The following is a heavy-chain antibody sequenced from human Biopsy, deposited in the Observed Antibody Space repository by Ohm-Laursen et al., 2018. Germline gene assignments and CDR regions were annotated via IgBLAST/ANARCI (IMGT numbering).Heavy chain of an antibody. V-gene: IGHV3-21*01. CDR3: ARLNSGTYDAPDL. CDR2: ISASGNHI. D-gene: IGHD1-26*01. J-gene: IGHJ3*01. Sequence: GQTLSLTCAASGFTFSGFSMNWVRQAPGKGLEWVSSISASGNHIYYTDSVKGRFTVSRDNAQNSLYLHMNSLRAEDTAVYYCARLNSGTYDAPDLWGQGTMVTVSS. CDR1: GFTFSGFS.